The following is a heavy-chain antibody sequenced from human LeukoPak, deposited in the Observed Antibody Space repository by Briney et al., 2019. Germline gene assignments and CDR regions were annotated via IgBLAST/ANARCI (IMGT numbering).Heavy chain of an antibody. Sequence: SETLSLTCTVSGGSISSSSYYWGWIRQPPGKGLEWIGRIYYSGSTYYTPSLKSRVTISVDTSKNQFSLKVSSVTAADTAVYYCARPSDSGTFDYWGQGTLVTVSS. CDR2: IYYSGST. D-gene: IGHD1-7*01. CDR1: GGSISSSSYY. CDR3: ARPSDSGTFDY. V-gene: IGHV4-39*01. J-gene: IGHJ4*02.